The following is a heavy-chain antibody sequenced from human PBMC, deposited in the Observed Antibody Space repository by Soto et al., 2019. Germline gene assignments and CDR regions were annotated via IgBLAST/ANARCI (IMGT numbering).Heavy chain of an antibody. V-gene: IGHV1-18*01. J-gene: IGHJ4*02. D-gene: IGHD1-1*01. CDR2: ISAHNDNT. CDR1: GYTFTSYG. Sequence: QVHLVQSGAEVKKPGASVKVSCKCSGYTFTSYGITWVRQAPGQGLEWMGWISAHNDNTDYAQKLQGRVTVTRDTSPSPAYMELRSLRSDDTAVYYCARGRYGDYWGQGALVTVSS. CDR3: ARGRYGDY.